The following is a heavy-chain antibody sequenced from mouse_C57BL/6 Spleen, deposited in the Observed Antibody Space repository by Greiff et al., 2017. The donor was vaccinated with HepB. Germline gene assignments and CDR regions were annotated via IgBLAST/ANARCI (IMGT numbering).Heavy chain of an antibody. CDR2: IRSKSNNYAT. V-gene: IGHV10-1*01. J-gene: IGHJ1*03. CDR1: GFSFNTYA. CDR3: VRQKEFYWYFDV. Sequence: EVQLVESGGGLVQPKGSLKLSCAASGFSFNTYAMNWVRQAPGKGLEWVARIRSKSNNYATYYADSVKDRFTISRDDSESMLYLQMNNLKTEDTAMYYCVRQKEFYWYFDVWGTGTTVTVSS.